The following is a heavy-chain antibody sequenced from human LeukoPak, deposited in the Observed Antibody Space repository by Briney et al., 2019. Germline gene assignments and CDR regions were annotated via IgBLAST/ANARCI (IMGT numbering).Heavy chain of an antibody. J-gene: IGHJ4*02. D-gene: IGHD3-10*01. CDR1: GFTFSSYA. V-gene: IGHV3-23*01. CDR2: ISGSGGST. CDR3: AKSPGSLLWFGELLYYFDY. Sequence: PPWGSLRLSCAASGFTFSSYAMSWVRQAPGKGLEWVSAISGSGGSTYYAGSVKGRFTISRDNSKNTLYLQMNSLRAEDTAVYYCAKSPGSLLWFGELLYYFDYWGQGTLVTVSS.